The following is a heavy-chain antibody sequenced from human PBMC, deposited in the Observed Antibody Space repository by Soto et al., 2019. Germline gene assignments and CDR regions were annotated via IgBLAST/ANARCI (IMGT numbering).Heavy chain of an antibody. CDR3: ARDLAIAVAGRGYFDY. Sequence: SVKVSCKASGGTFSSYAISWVRQAPGQGLEWMGGIIPIFGTANYAQKFQGRVTITADESTSTAYMELSSLRSEDTAVYYCARDLAIAVAGRGYFDYWGQGTLVTV. CDR2: IIPIFGTA. D-gene: IGHD6-19*01. CDR1: GGTFSSYA. J-gene: IGHJ4*02. V-gene: IGHV1-69*13.